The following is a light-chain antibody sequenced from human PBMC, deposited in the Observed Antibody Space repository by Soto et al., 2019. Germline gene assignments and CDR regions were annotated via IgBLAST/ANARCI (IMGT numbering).Light chain of an antibody. J-gene: IGKJ5*01. CDR3: QQYYSYSTIT. Sequence: DIHITQSPSTLSASVGDRVTITCRASQSISSWLAWYQQKPGKAPKFLIYDASRLETGVPSRFSGSGSGTEFTLTISSLQPDDFATYYCQQYYSYSTITFGQGTRLEIK. CDR1: QSISSW. CDR2: DAS. V-gene: IGKV1-5*01.